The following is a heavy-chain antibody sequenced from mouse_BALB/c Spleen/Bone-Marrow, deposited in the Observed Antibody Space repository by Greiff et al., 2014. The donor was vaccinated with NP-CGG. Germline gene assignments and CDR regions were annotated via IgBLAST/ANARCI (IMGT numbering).Heavy chain of an antibody. CDR1: GFTFSTYG. V-gene: IGHV5-6*01. J-gene: IGHJ1*01. D-gene: IGHD2-2*01. CDR3: ERRGNGEVRRDFDV. CDR2: ISSGGGYT. Sequence: EVQLQQSGGDLVKPGGSLKLSCAASGFTFSTYGMSWVRQTPDKRLEWVATISSGGGYTYYPDNVKGRFTISRDNAKNALYLQMSSLKAEDTAMYYCERRGNGEVRRDFDVWGAGTTVTVSS.